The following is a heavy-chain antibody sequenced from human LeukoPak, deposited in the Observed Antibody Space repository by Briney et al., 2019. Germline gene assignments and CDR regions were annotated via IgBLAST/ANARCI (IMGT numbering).Heavy chain of an antibody. D-gene: IGHD3-9*01. V-gene: IGHV3-23*01. CDR1: GLTFSSYA. CDR2: ISGSGDIT. Sequence: GGSLRLSCAASGLTFSSYAMSWVRQAPGKGLEWVSVISGSGDITYHADSVKGRFTISRDNPKNTLYLQMNSLRAEDTAVYYCARGGYYDILTGTFNGAFDIWGQGTMVTVSS. J-gene: IGHJ3*02. CDR3: ARGGYYDILTGTFNGAFDI.